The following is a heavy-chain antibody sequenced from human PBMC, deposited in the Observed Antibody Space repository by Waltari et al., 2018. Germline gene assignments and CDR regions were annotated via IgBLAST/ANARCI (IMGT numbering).Heavy chain of an antibody. D-gene: IGHD7-27*01. J-gene: IGHJ4*02. CDR1: EFTFTDYW. CDR2: IHKDGSEK. CDR3: VRDHWGPDY. V-gene: IGHV3-7*01. Sequence: EVPLVESGGGLVQPGGSIRLSCAASEFTFTDYWMSWVRQAPGKGPEWVANIHKDGSEKNYVDYVKGRFTISRDNAKDSVYLQMNSLRADDTAMYYCVRDHWGPDYWGQGTLVTVSS.